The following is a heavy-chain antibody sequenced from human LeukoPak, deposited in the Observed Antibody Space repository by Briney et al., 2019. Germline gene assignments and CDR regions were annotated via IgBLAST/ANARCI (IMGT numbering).Heavy chain of an antibody. CDR2: INTNTGNP. Sequence: ASVKVSCKASGYTFTSYAMNWVRQAPGQGLEWMGWINTNTGNPTYAQGFTGRFVFSLDTSVSTAYLQISSLKAEDTAVYYCARDPGAGCSSTSCYTGDYWGREPWSPSPQ. CDR1: GYTFTSYA. D-gene: IGHD2-2*02. J-gene: IGHJ4*02. V-gene: IGHV7-4-1*02. CDR3: ARDPGAGCSSTSCYTGDY.